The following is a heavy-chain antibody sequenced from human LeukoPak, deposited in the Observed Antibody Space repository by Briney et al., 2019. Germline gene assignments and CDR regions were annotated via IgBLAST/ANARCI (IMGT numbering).Heavy chain of an antibody. CDR1: GGSFSGYY. Sequence: PSEILSLTCAVYGGSFSGYYWSWIRQPPGKGLEWIGEINHSGSTNYNPSLKSRVTISVDTSKNQCSLKLSAVTATDTAVYYWARVVGEVAATPRRGYYFDYWGQGTLVTVSS. D-gene: IGHD2-15*01. J-gene: IGHJ4*02. CDR2: INHSGST. CDR3: ARVVGEVAATPRRGYYFDY. V-gene: IGHV4-34*01.